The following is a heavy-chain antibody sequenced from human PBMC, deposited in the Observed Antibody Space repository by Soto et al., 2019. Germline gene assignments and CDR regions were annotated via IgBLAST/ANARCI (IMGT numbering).Heavy chain of an antibody. CDR2: TSGSGSDT. J-gene: IGHJ4*02. CDR1: GFTFSSFG. Sequence: PGGPLRLSCAASGFTFSSFGMSWVRQAPGKGLEWISGTSGSGSDTYYADSVKGRFTISRDNSKNTLYLQMNSLRAEDTAVYYCAKDRRFTAILDYWGQGTLVTVSS. D-gene: IGHD5-18*01. V-gene: IGHV3-23*01. CDR3: AKDRRFTAILDY.